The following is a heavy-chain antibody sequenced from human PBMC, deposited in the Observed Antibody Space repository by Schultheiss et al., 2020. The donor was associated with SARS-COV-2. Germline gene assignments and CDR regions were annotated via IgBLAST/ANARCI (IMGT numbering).Heavy chain of an antibody. CDR3: ARRSGGSKDS. V-gene: IGHV3-30*03. CDR2: ILFDGSRK. CDR1: GFGFNSYG. J-gene: IGHJ4*02. D-gene: IGHD3-16*01. Sequence: GGSLRLSCVGSGFGFNSYGMHWVRQPPGKGLEWVALILFDGSRKFFADSVKGRFTIYRDNSESTVYLQMNSLRADDTAVYFCARRSGGSKDSWGQGTLVTVSS.